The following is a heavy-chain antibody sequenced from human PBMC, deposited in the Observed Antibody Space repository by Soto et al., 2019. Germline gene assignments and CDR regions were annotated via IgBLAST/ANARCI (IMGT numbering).Heavy chain of an antibody. CDR2: INTYNGKT. J-gene: IGHJ6*02. CDR1: GYTFTTYG. D-gene: IGHD3-16*01. V-gene: IGHV1-18*01. CDR3: ARGITFGGVLNGMAV. Sequence: QVQLVQSGAEVKKPGASVKVSCKASGYTFTTYGITWVRQHPGQGLEWMGWINTYNGKTYYAQKLQGRVTMTTDTSTSTAYMELMSLRSDDTAVYYCARGITFGGVLNGMAVWGQGTTVTVSS.